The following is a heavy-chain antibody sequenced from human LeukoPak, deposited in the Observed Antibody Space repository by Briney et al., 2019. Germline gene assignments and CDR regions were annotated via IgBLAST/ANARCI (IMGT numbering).Heavy chain of an antibody. J-gene: IGHJ5*02. CDR3: ARQWGSGWRRYWFDP. V-gene: IGHV4-39*01. D-gene: IGHD6-19*01. Sequence: PSETLSLTCTVSGGSISSSSYYWGWIRQPPGKGLEWIGSIYYSGSTYYNPSLKSRVTISVDTSKNQFSLKLSSVTAADTAVYYCARQWGSGWRRYWFDPWGQGTLVTVSS. CDR1: GGSISSSSYY. CDR2: IYYSGST.